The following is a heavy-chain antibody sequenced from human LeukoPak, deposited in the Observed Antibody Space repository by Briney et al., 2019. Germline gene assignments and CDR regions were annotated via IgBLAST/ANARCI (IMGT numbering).Heavy chain of an antibody. D-gene: IGHD3-10*01. CDR3: ARGAPRGHYYGSGTYYRPYYYYGMDV. CDR2: IYHTGST. V-gene: IGHV4-30-2*01. CDR1: GGSISSGGYS. Sequence: SETLSLTCAVPGGSISSGGYSWTWIRQPPGKGLEWIGYIYHTGSTYVNPSLKSRVTISTDRSKSQFSLKLSSVTAADTAVYYCARGAPRGHYYGSGTYYRPYYYYGMDVWGQGTTVTVSS. J-gene: IGHJ6*02.